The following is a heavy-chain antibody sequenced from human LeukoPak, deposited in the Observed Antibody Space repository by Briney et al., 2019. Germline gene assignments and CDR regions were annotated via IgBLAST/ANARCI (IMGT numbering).Heavy chain of an antibody. Sequence: GGSLRLSCAASGFTFSDYGMNWVRQAPGKGLEWLSHISSSSSTIKYADSVKGRFTISRDNAKNSLYLQMNSLRAEDTAVYYCARDAFTYYYDSSGHWGQGTLVTVSS. CDR2: ISSSSSTI. D-gene: IGHD3-22*01. V-gene: IGHV3-48*01. J-gene: IGHJ4*02. CDR1: GFTFSDYG. CDR3: ARDAFTYYYDSSGH.